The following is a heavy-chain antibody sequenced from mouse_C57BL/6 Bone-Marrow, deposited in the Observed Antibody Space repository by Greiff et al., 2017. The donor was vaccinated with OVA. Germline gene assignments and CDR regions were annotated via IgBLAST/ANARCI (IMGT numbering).Heavy chain of an antibody. V-gene: IGHV1-75*01. CDR3: ARNYYGSSLDY. J-gene: IGHJ2*01. CDR1: GYTFTDYY. Sequence: VQGVESRPELVKPGASVKISCKASGYTFTDYYINWVKQRPGQGLEWIGWIFPGSGSTYYNEKFKGKATLTVDKSSSTAYMLLSSLTSEDSAVYFCARNYYGSSLDYWGQGTTLTVSS. D-gene: IGHD1-1*01. CDR2: IFPGSGST.